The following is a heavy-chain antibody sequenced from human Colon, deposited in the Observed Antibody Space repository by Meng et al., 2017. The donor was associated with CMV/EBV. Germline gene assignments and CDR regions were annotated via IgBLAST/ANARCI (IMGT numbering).Heavy chain of an antibody. J-gene: IGHJ4*02. CDR3: AITSLFDY. CDR1: GYSFSNYV. Sequence: SVSCKASGYSFSNYVLHWVRQAPGQGLEWMGWISPGDDNGKYSQKFQGRVAITKDTSASTAYLDLSSLKSEDTAVYYCAITSLFDYWGQGTLVTVSS. V-gene: IGHV1-3*01. CDR2: ISPGDDNG.